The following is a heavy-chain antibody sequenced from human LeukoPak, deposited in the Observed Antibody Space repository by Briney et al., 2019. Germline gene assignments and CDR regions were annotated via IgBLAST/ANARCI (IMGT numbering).Heavy chain of an antibody. CDR3: ARDPGGACSSTSCYFDY. V-gene: IGHV3-11*04. CDR1: GFTFSDYY. D-gene: IGHD2-2*01. J-gene: IGHJ4*02. CDR2: ISSSGSTI. Sequence: GGSLRLSCAASGFTFSDYYMSWIRQAPGKGLEWVSYISSSGSTIYYADSVKGRFTISRDNSKNTLYLQMNSLRAEDTAVYYCARDPGGACSSTSCYFDYWGQGTLVTVSS.